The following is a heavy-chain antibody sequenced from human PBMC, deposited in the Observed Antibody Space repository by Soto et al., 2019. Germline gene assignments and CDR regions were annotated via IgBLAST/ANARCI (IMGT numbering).Heavy chain of an antibody. CDR3: AKYTVPEDLGGS. Sequence: EVQLLESGGDLVQPGGSLRLSCAASGFTFTSYAMGWVRQAPGKGLDWVSGISGNGVYKFYADSVRGRFTISRDNSKNTLYLQMSALSTEDTAVYFCAKYTVPEDLGGSWGQGALVIVSS. CDR2: ISGNGVYK. CDR1: GFTFTSYA. J-gene: IGHJ5*02. D-gene: IGHD3-16*01. V-gene: IGHV3-23*01.